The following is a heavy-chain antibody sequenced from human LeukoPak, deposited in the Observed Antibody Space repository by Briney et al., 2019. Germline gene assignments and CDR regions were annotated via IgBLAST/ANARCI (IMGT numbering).Heavy chain of an antibody. CDR1: GFTFSRYA. J-gene: IGHJ4*02. D-gene: IGHD3-3*01. CDR3: AKAGIFGVVITYFDY. CDR2: ISGSGGST. Sequence: PGGSLRLSCAASGFTFSRYAMSWVRQAPGKGLEWVSVISGSGGSTYYADSVKGRFTIFRDNSKNMLHLQMNSLRGEDTAVYYCAKAGIFGVVITYFDYWGQGTLVTVSS. V-gene: IGHV3-23*01.